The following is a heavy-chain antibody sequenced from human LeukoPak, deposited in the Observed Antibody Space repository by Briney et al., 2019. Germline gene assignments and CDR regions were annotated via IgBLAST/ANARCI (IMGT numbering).Heavy chain of an antibody. V-gene: IGHV4-59*08. D-gene: IGHD2-2*02. CDR1: GDSITNYY. Sequence: SETLSLTCSVSGDSITNYYWSWIRQPPGKGLEWIGYIYYSGTTTYNPSLKSRVTISVDTSKTQFSLKLWSVTAADTAMYYCARIPRAGYFDLWGRGALVTVSS. J-gene: IGHJ2*01. CDR3: ARIPRAGYFDL. CDR2: IYYSGTT.